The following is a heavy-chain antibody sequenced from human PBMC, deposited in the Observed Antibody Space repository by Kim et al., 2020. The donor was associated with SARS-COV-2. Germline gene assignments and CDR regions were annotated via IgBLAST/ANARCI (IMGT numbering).Heavy chain of an antibody. CDR1: GDSVSSNSAA. CDR3: ARGESRWLVPALKPPYNWFDP. V-gene: IGHV6-1*01. Sequence: SQTLSLTCAISGDSVSSNSAAWNWIRQSPSRGLEWLGRTYYRSKWYNDYAVSVKSRITINPDTSKNQFSLQLNSVTPEDTAVYYCARGESRWLVPALKPPYNWFDPWGQGTLVTVSS. CDR2: TYYRSKWYN. D-gene: IGHD6-19*01. J-gene: IGHJ5*02.